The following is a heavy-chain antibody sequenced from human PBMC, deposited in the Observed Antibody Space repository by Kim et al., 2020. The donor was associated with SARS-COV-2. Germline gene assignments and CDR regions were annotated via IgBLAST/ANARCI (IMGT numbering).Heavy chain of an antibody. CDR1: GFTFSSYW. CDR3: ARARGYYDGQLYYFDY. CDR2: IKQDGSEK. J-gene: IGHJ4*02. Sequence: GGSLRLSCAASGFTFSSYWMSWVRQAPGKGLEWVANIKQDGSEKYYVDSVKGRFTISRDNAKNSLYLQMNSLRAEDTAVYYCARARGYYDGQLYYFDYWGQGTLVTVSS. D-gene: IGHD3-3*01. V-gene: IGHV3-7*03.